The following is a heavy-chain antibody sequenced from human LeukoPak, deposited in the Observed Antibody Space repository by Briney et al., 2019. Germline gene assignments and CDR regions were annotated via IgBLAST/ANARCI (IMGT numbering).Heavy chain of an antibody. CDR2: MNPNSGNT. CDR1: GYTFTSFD. V-gene: IGHV1-8*01. J-gene: IGHJ6*03. CDR3: ARAAYYGSGSYRHYYYMDV. D-gene: IGHD3-10*01. Sequence: ASVKVSCKASGYTFTSFDINWVRQATGQGLEWMGWMNPNSGNTGYAQKFQGRVTMTRNTSISAAYMELSSLRSEDTAVYYCARAAYYGSGSYRHYYYMDVWGKGTTVTVSS.